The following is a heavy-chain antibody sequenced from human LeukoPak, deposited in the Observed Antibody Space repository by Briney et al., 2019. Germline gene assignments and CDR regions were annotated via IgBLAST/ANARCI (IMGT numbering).Heavy chain of an antibody. Sequence: GGSLRLSCAASGFTFSSYSMNWVRQAPGKGLEWVSSISSSSSYIYYADSVKGRFTISRDNAKNSLYLQMNSLRAEVTAVYYCARSGLRYFDYFDYWGQGTLVTVSS. CDR1: GFTFSSYS. CDR2: ISSSSSYI. J-gene: IGHJ4*02. D-gene: IGHD3-9*01. CDR3: ARSGLRYFDYFDY. V-gene: IGHV3-21*01.